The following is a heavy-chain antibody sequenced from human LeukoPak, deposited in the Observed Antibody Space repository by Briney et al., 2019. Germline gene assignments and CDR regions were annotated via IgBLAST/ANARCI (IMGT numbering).Heavy chain of an antibody. CDR2: ISGDGGST. D-gene: IGHD2-2*01. CDR1: GFTFDDYA. CDR3: ARVNQQLLNFDY. Sequence: PGGSLRLSCAASGFTFDDYAMHWVRQAPGKGLEWVSLISGDGGSTYYADSVKGRFTISRDNAKNSLYLQMNSLRAEDTAVYYCARVNQQLLNFDYWGQGTLVTVSS. J-gene: IGHJ4*02. V-gene: IGHV3-43*02.